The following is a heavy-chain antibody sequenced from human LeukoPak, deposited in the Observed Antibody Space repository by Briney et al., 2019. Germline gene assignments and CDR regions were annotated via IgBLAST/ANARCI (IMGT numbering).Heavy chain of an antibody. Sequence: GGSLRLSCGASGFTFNRFWMHWVRHAPGKGLVWVSRIKNDGRSTSYADSVKGRFTISRDNAKNTVYLQMNSLRAEDTAVYYCATEAGAAPDWYFDLWGRGTLVTVSS. J-gene: IGHJ2*01. CDR1: GFTFNRFW. CDR2: IKNDGRST. V-gene: IGHV3-74*01. D-gene: IGHD6-19*01. CDR3: ATEAGAAPDWYFDL.